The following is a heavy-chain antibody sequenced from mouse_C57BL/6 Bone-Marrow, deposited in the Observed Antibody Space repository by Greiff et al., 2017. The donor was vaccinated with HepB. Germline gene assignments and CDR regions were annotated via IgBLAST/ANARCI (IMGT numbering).Heavy chain of an antibody. CDR3: TVLSYYYGSSYLNWDWYFDV. CDR1: GFTFSDAW. D-gene: IGHD1-1*01. V-gene: IGHV6-6*01. Sequence: EVKLEESGGGLVQPGGSMKLSCAASGFTFSDAWMDWVRQSPEKGLEWVAEIRNKANNHATYYAESVKGRFTISRDDSKSSVYLQMNSLRAEDTGIYYCTVLSYYYGSSYLNWDWYFDVWGTGTTVTVSS. CDR2: IRNKANNHAT. J-gene: IGHJ1*03.